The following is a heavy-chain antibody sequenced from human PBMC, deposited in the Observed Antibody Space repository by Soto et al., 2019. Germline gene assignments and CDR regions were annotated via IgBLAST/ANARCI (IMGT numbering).Heavy chain of an antibody. D-gene: IGHD2-15*01. V-gene: IGHV3-30*18. CDR2: ISYDGSNE. CDR3: AKDGAPRYCTRSSCHPAGAY. CDR1: GFTFSNYG. J-gene: IGHJ4*02. Sequence: GGSLRLSCAGSGFTFSNYGLHWVRQAPGKGPEWVAAISYDGSNEYYADSVKGRSTISRDKSKNMLYLQMDSLRPEDTAVYYCAKDGAPRYCTRSSCHPAGAYWGQGTLVTVSS.